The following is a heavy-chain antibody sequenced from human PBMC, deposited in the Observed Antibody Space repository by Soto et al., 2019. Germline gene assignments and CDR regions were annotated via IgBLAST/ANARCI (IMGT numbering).Heavy chain of an antibody. CDR3: ARDLEYYYGSGSYYNGDRYYYYYYGMDV. Sequence: PGGSLRLSCAASGFTFSSYAMHWVRQAPGKGLEWVAVISYDGSNKYYADSVKGRFTISRDNSKNTLYLQMNSLRAEDTAVYYCARDLEYYYGSGSYYNGDRYYYYYYGMDVWGQGTTVTVSS. J-gene: IGHJ6*02. D-gene: IGHD3-10*01. CDR1: GFTFSSYA. CDR2: ISYDGSNK. V-gene: IGHV3-30-3*01.